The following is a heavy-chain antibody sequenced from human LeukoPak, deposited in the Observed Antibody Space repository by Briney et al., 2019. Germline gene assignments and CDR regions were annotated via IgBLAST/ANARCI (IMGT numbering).Heavy chain of an antibody. V-gene: IGHV3-9*01. CDR1: GFTFDEYA. J-gene: IGHJ4*02. CDR2: ISWNSGRI. CDR3: AKISGMGGHDYVWGTYGDRFYFDY. Sequence: GGSLRLSCAASGFTFDEYAMHWVRQAPGKGLEWVSGISWNSGRIAYADSVKGRFTISRDNAKNSLYLQMNSLRAEDTALYYCAKISGMGGHDYVWGTYGDRFYFDYWGQGALVTVSS. D-gene: IGHD3-16*01.